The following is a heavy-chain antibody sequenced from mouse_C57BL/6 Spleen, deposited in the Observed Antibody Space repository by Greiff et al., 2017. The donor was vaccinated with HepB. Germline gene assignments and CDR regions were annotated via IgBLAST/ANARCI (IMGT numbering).Heavy chain of an antibody. D-gene: IGHD1-1*01. CDR3: ARAGDYYGSSPFAY. Sequence: QVQLQQPGAELVRPGSSVKLSCKASGYTFTSYWMHWVKQRPIQGLEWIGNIDPSDSETHYNQKFKDKATLTVEKSSSTASMQLSSLTSEDSAVYYCARAGDYYGSSPFAYWGQGTLVTVSA. J-gene: IGHJ3*01. V-gene: IGHV1-52*01. CDR1: GYTFTSYW. CDR2: IDPSDSET.